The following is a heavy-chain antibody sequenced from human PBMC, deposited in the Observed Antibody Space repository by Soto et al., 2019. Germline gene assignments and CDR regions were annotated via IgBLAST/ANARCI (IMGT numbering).Heavy chain of an antibody. Sequence: QMQLMQSGPEVKKPGTSVKVSCKASGFTLTSADVQWVRQTRGQRPEWIGWIVGGSGSTNYAQQFQGRLAITRDMSTSTVYMELSSLRSEDTAVYYCAADWSNRPFDFWGQGTLVTVSS. D-gene: IGHD3-3*01. CDR1: GFTLTSAD. CDR3: AADWSNRPFDF. CDR2: IVGGSGST. J-gene: IGHJ4*02. V-gene: IGHV1-58*01.